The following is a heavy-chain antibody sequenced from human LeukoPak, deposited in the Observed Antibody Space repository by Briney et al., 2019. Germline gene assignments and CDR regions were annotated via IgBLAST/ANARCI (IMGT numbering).Heavy chain of an antibody. CDR3: AREVVLSTSAWFEY. V-gene: IGHV3-7*01. J-gene: IGHJ4*02. Sequence: PGGSLRLYCAVSGFTFSSYWMSWVRQAPGKGLEWVANIKEDGTEKYYQDSVKGRFTISRDNAKNSLYLQMNSLRAEDTAVYYCAREVVLSTSAWFEYWGQGTLVTVSS. CDR1: GFTFSSYW. D-gene: IGHD3-22*01. CDR2: IKEDGTEK.